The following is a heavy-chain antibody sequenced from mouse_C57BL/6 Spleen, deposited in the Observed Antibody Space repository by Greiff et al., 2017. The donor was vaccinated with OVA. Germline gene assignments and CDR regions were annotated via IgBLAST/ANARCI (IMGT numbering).Heavy chain of an antibody. CDR2: ISDGGSYT. D-gene: IGHD1-1*01. J-gene: IGHJ3*01. Sequence: EVKLMESGGGLVKPGGSLELSCAASGFTFSSYAMSWVRQTPEKRLEWVATISDGGSYTYYPDNVKGRFTISRDNAKNNLYLQMSHLKSEDTAMYYCARDSLSFTTVVATPFAYWGQGTLVTVSA. CDR1: GFTFSSYA. CDR3: ARDSLSFTTVVATPFAY. V-gene: IGHV5-4*01.